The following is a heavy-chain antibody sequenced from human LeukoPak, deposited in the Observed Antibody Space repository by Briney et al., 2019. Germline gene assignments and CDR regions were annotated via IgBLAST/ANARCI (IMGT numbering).Heavy chain of an antibody. V-gene: IGHV4-34*01. D-gene: IGHD5-12*01. CDR3: ARRGGYDGFDY. Sequence: SETLSLTCAVNGGSLSGYYWSWIRRPPGKGLEWIGEVNHSGRTNYNPSLKSRVTISVDTSKNQFSLKLSSVTAADTAVYYCARRGGYDGFDYWGQGTLVTVSS. CDR1: GGSLSGYY. CDR2: VNHSGRT. J-gene: IGHJ4*02.